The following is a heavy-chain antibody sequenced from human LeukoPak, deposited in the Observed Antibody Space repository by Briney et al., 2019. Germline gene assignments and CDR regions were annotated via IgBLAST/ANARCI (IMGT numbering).Heavy chain of an antibody. CDR3: AKVSGYDSSFDY. V-gene: IGHV3-9*01. D-gene: IGHD5-12*01. J-gene: IGHJ4*02. Sequence: SLRLSCAASGFPFDDYAMHWVRPAPGKGLEWVSGISWNSGSIGYADSVKGRFTISRDNAKSSLYLQMNSLRAEDTALYYCAKVSGYDSSFDYWGQGTLVTVSS. CDR2: ISWNSGSI. CDR1: GFPFDDYA.